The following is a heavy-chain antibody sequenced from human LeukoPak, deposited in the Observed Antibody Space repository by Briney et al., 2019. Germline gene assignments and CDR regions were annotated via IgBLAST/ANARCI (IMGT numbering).Heavy chain of an antibody. CDR1: GFSFTSSA. J-gene: IGHJ6*02. V-gene: IGHV1-58*02. Sequence: SVKVSCKASGFSFTSSAMQWVRQARGQRLELIGWIGVCSGNTNYAQKFQERVTITRDMSTSTAYMELSSLRSEDTAVYSCAADLRYSSSWSSYYYYGMDVWGQGTTVTVSS. CDR3: AADLRYSSSWSSYYYYGMDV. CDR2: IGVCSGNT. D-gene: IGHD6-13*01.